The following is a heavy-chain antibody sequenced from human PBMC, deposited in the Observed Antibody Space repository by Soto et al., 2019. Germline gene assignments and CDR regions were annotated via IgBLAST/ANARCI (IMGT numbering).Heavy chain of an antibody. D-gene: IGHD3-3*01. CDR3: SKFRPVRVLEWLQEYYFDY. Sequence: GGSLRLSSASSGFTFSGYGMHWVRQATGKGLEWVAVISYDGSNKYYADSVKGRFTISRDNSKNTLYLQMNSLRAEDTAVCYCSKFRPVRVLEWLQEYYFDYWGQGTLVTVSS. V-gene: IGHV3-30*18. J-gene: IGHJ4*02. CDR2: ISYDGSNK. CDR1: GFTFSGYG.